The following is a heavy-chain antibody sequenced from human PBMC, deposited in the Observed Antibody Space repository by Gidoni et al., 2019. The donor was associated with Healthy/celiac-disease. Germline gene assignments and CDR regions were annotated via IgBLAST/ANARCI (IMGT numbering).Heavy chain of an antibody. CDR1: GRTLSRYA. CDR3: ARELAGYNSRAVDY. D-gene: IGHD5-12*01. V-gene: IGHV1-69*09. Sequence: QMQLVQYCAEVKKPGSSEKASCKASGRTLSRYAISWVRQAPGQGLEWLGSIIPILGIANYAQKFQGRVTITADKSTSTAYMDLSSLRSVDTAVYYCARELAGYNSRAVDYWGHGTLVTVSS. CDR2: IIPILGIA. J-gene: IGHJ4*01.